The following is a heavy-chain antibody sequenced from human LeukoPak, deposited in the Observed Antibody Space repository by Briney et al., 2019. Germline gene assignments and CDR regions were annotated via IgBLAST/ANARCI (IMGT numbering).Heavy chain of an antibody. CDR2: INHSGST. CDR3: TRHQTNNYGPGTPFDF. CDR1: GGSFSGYY. D-gene: IGHD3-10*01. V-gene: IGHV4-34*01. Sequence: SETLSLTCAVYGGSFSGYYWSWIRQPPGKGLEWIGEINHSGSTNYSPSLKSRVFISVDTSNNQFSLNLSSVTAADTAVYFCTRHQTNNYGPGTPFDFWGQGTLVSVSS. J-gene: IGHJ4*02.